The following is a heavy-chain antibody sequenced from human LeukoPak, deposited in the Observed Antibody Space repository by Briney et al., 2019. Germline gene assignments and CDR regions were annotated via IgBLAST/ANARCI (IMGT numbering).Heavy chain of an antibody. V-gene: IGHV3-30-3*01. Sequence: PGGSPSLSCAASGFTFSSYARHWVRQAPGKGLEWVAVISYDGSNKYYADSVKGRFTISRDNSKNTLYLQKNSLRAEDTAVYYCARHMWDLRSGAFDIWGQRTMVTVSS. CDR2: ISYDGSNK. J-gene: IGHJ3*02. CDR1: GFTFSSYA. D-gene: IGHD1-26*01. CDR3: ARHMWDLRSGAFDI.